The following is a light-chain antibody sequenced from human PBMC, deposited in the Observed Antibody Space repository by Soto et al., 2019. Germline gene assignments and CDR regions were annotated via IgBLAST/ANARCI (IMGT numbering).Light chain of an antibody. J-gene: IGLJ2*01. CDR3: SSYTSSSTVV. V-gene: IGLV2-14*03. Sequence: QSVLTQPASVSGSPGQSITISCTGTGSDVGGYNYVSWYQHHPGKAPKVMIYDVSNRPSGVSNRFSGSKSGNTASLTISWLQAEDEADYYCSSYTSSSTVVFGGGTKLTVL. CDR1: GSDVGGYNY. CDR2: DVS.